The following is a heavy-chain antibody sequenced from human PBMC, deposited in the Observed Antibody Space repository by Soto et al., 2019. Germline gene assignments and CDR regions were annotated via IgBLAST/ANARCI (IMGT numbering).Heavy chain of an antibody. CDR3: ARVLRVTLFPAGIMDSDHMDV. D-gene: IGHD3-16*01. J-gene: IGHJ6*03. CDR1: NGSVSNSNW. CDR2: IHHSGGT. V-gene: IGHV4-4*02. Sequence: VQLQESGPGLVKPSGTLSLTCGVSNGSVSNSNWWSWVRQAPGKGLEWIGEIHHSGGTNFNPSHKSRVSISIDQSKPHFSLTLNAVAAAASAVYFCARVLRVTLFPAGIMDSDHMDVGGECTAVTV.